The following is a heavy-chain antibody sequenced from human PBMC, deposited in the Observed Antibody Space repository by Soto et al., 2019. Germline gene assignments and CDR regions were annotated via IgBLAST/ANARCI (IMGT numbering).Heavy chain of an antibody. CDR2: IYYSGST. J-gene: IGHJ4*02. Sequence: TSETLSLTCTVSGGSISRGGFYCSWIGQPPGKGLELIGNIYYSGSTYYNPSLRSRAIMSVDTSQNQFSLKLSSLTAADTAVYFCARADDFSDRFDYWGQGALVTVSS. CDR3: ARADDFSDRFDY. CDR1: GGSISRGGFY. V-gene: IGHV4-30-4*08. D-gene: IGHD4-17*01.